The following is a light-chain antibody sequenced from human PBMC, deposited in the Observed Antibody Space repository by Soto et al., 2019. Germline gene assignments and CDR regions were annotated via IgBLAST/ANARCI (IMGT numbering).Light chain of an antibody. J-gene: IGKJ4*01. CDR2: GAS. V-gene: IGKV3-20*01. CDR3: QQYGSSPLT. Sequence: EIVLTQSPGTLSLSPGERATLSCRASQSVSSSYLAWYQQKPGQAPRLLISGASSRAAGIPDRFSGSGSGTDFTLAISRLEPEDFAVYYCQQYGSSPLTFGGGTKVEIK. CDR1: QSVSSSY.